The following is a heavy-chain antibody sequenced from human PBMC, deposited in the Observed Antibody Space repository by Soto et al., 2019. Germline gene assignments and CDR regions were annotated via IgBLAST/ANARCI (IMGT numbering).Heavy chain of an antibody. CDR1: GFTFSSYG. J-gene: IGHJ4*02. D-gene: IGHD5-18*01. Sequence: GGSLRLSCAASGFTFSSYGMHWVRQAPGKGLEWVAVISYDGSNKYYADSVKGRFTISRDNSKNTLYLQMNSLRAEDTAVYYCAKDLGGYSYGQPFDYWGQGTLVTVSS. V-gene: IGHV3-30*18. CDR2: ISYDGSNK. CDR3: AKDLGGYSYGQPFDY.